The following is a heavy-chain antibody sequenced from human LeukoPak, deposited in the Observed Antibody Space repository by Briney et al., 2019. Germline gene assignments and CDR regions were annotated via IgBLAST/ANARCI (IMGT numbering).Heavy chain of an antibody. D-gene: IGHD1-26*01. Sequence: GGSLRLSCAASGFTFSDYYMSWIRQAPGKGLDWVSYISSSGSNIYYADSVKGRFTISRDNAKNSLYLQMNSLRAEDTAVYYCARARGSYSFDFWGQGTLVTVSS. J-gene: IGHJ4*02. V-gene: IGHV3-11*01. CDR1: GFTFSDYY. CDR2: ISSSGSNI. CDR3: ARARGSYSFDF.